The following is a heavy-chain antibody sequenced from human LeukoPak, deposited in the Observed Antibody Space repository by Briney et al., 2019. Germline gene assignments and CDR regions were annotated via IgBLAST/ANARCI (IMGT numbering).Heavy chain of an antibody. CDR1: GYTFTSYA. Sequence: ASVRVACKASGYTFTSYAMHWVRQAPGQRLEWMGWINAGNGNTKYSQKFQGRVTITRDTSASTAYMELSSLRSEDTAVYYCARVPDWFVTTSWYFDLWGRGTLVTVSS. CDR3: ARVPDWFVTTSWYFDL. J-gene: IGHJ2*01. D-gene: IGHD4-17*01. CDR2: INAGNGNT. V-gene: IGHV1-3*01.